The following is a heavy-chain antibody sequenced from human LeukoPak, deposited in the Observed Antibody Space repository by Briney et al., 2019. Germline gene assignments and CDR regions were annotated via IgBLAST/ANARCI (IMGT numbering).Heavy chain of an antibody. CDR3: ARAGSYSGAFDI. V-gene: IGHV3-21*01. Sequence: GGSLRLPCAASGFTFSSYSMNWVRQAPGKGLEWVSSISSSSSYIYYADSVKGRFTISRDNAKNSLYLQMNSLRAEDTAVYYCARAGSYSGAFDIWGQGTMVTVSS. CDR1: GFTFSSYS. CDR2: ISSSSSYI. J-gene: IGHJ3*02. D-gene: IGHD3-10*01.